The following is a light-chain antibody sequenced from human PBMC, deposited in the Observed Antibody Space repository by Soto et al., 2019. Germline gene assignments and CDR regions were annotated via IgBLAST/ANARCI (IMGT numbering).Light chain of an antibody. CDR2: DVS. CDR1: SSDVGGYNY. V-gene: IGLV2-11*01. J-gene: IGLJ3*02. CDR3: CSYAGSYTWV. Sequence: LTQPRSVSGSPGQSVTISCTGTSSDVGGYNYVSWYQHHPGKAPKLMIYDVSKRPSGVPDRFSGSKSGNTASLTISGLQAEDEADYYCCSYAGSYTWVFGGGTKVTVL.